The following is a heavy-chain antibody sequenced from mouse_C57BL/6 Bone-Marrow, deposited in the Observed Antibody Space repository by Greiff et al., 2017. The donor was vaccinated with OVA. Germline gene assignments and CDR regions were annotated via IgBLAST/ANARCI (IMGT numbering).Heavy chain of an antibody. J-gene: IGHJ2*01. Sequence: EVQLQQSGGGLVQPGGSLKLSCAASGFTFSDYYMYWVRQTPEKRLEWVAYISNGGGSTYYPDTVKGRFTISRDNAKNTLYLQMSRLKSEDTAMYYCARRPNWPYYFDYWGQGTTLTVSS. V-gene: IGHV5-12*01. CDR1: GFTFSDYY. CDR3: ARRPNWPYYFDY. D-gene: IGHD4-1*01. CDR2: ISNGGGST.